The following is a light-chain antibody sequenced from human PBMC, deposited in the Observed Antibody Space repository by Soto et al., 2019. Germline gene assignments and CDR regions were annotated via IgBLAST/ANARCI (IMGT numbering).Light chain of an antibody. Sequence: DIQLTQSPSVLSASVGDRVTITCRASQGINSYLAWYQQKPGKVPKLLIFAASTLHGGVPSRFSGSGSGTELTLTMSSLQPEDFATYYCQQLNSYPRTFGQGTKVEIK. CDR2: AAS. CDR3: QQLNSYPRT. CDR1: QGINSY. V-gene: IGKV1-9*01. J-gene: IGKJ1*01.